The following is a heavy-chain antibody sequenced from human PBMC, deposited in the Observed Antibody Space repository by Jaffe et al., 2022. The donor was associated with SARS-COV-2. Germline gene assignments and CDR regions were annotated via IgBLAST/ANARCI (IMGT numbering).Heavy chain of an antibody. Sequence: QITLKESGPTLVKPTQTLTLTCTFSGFSLTTSGVGVGWIRQPPGKALEWLALIYWDDDSRYSPSLKTRLTITKDTSKNQVVLTMTNMDPVDTATYYCAHSNTGHCGGGGCYSSWFDPWGQGTLVTVSS. CDR1: GFSLTTSGVG. CDR2: IYWDDDS. D-gene: IGHD2-15*01. J-gene: IGHJ5*02. V-gene: IGHV2-5*02. CDR3: AHSNTGHCGGGGCYSSWFDP.